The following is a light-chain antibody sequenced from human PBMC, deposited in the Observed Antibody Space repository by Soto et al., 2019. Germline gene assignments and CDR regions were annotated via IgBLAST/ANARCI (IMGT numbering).Light chain of an antibody. CDR3: QQLYRYPIT. V-gene: IGKV1-9*01. J-gene: IGKJ5*01. Sequence: DIEFTQSPSFLSASVGGRATIAWGASQGISSYLAWYQQKTRKPPEVLIYSASTLQSGVPSRLRGWFSGTEFTLAISSLQSEDFATYYCQQLYRYPITLGQGTRLEIK. CDR1: QGISSY. CDR2: SAS.